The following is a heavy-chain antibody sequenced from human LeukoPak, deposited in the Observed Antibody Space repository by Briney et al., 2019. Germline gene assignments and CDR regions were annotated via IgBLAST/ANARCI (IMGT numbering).Heavy chain of an antibody. Sequence: KLSETLSLTCTVSGGSISSSSYYWGWIRQPPGKGLEWIGSIYYSGSTYYNPSLKSRVTISVDTSKNQFSLKLSSVTAADTAVYYCARLFGYSGYDGDRDYWGQGTLVTVSS. CDR2: IYYSGST. CDR3: ARLFGYSGYDGDRDY. J-gene: IGHJ4*02. CDR1: GGSISSSSYY. D-gene: IGHD5-12*01. V-gene: IGHV4-39*07.